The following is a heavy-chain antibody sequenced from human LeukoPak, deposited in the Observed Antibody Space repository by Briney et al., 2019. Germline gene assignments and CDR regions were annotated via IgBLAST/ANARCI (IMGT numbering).Heavy chain of an antibody. J-gene: IGHJ6*02. CDR2: IYYSGTT. CDR3: AREVTANPYYYYGMDV. Sequence: SQTLSLTCTVSGGSISSGGYYWSWIRQSPGKGLEWIGNIYYSGTTYYNPSLKSRVTISVDTSKNQFSLKLSSVTAADTAVYYCAREVTANPYYYYGMDVWGQGTTVTVSS. CDR1: GGSISSGGYY. D-gene: IGHD2-21*02. V-gene: IGHV4-39*07.